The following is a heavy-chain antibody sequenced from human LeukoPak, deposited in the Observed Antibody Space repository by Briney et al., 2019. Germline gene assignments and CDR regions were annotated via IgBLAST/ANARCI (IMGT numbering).Heavy chain of an antibody. Sequence: VASVKVSCKASGYTFTSYDINWVRQATGQGLEWMGWMNPNSGNTGYAQKFQGRVTITRNTSISTAYMELSSLRSEDTAVYYCARYKGSLFLEWEDYFDYWGQGTLVTVSS. D-gene: IGHD3-3*01. CDR3: ARYKGSLFLEWEDYFDY. CDR2: MNPNSGNT. V-gene: IGHV1-8*01. CDR1: GYTFTSYD. J-gene: IGHJ4*02.